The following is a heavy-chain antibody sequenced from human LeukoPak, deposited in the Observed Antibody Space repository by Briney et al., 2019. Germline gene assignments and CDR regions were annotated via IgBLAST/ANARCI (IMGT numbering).Heavy chain of an antibody. Sequence: GGSLRLSCAASGFIFSSYAMSWVRQSPARGLEWVASISPGGGTTYYADYVKGRFTISRDNSNNSLFVQMNSLRVEDTAVYFCAKSRSGSANWALRIFDNWGQGTLVTVSS. J-gene: IGHJ4*02. CDR1: GFIFSSYA. V-gene: IGHV3-23*01. CDR3: AKSRSGSANWALRIFDN. D-gene: IGHD1-1*01. CDR2: ISPGGGTT.